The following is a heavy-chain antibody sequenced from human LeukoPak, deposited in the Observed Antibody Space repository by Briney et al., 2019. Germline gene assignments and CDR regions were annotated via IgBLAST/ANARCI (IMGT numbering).Heavy chain of an antibody. V-gene: IGHV4-39*07. D-gene: IGHD3-22*01. CDR1: GGSISSSSYY. Sequence: SETLSLTCTVSGGSISSSSYYWGWIRQPPGKGLQWIGSGSTYYNPSLKSRVTISVDTSKNQFSLKLSSVTAADTAVYFCASPRGDDSGGYYTWYFHHWGQGILVTVSS. CDR2: SGST. J-gene: IGHJ1*01. CDR3: ASPRGDDSGGYYTWYFHH.